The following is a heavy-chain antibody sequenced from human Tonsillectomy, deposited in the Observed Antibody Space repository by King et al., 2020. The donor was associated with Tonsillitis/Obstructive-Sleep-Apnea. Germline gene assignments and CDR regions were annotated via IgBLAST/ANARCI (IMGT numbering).Heavy chain of an antibody. Sequence: VQLVESGGGVVQPGRSLRLSCTASGFTFSSYSMHWVRQAPGKGLEWVAVIWYDGSNKYYAESVKGRFTISRDNSKNTLYLQMNSLRAEDTAMYYCARADTVTWYYNYYYGMNAWGQGTTVTVSS. CDR2: IWYDGSNK. CDR3: ARADTVTWYYNYYYGMNA. CDR1: GFTFSSYS. J-gene: IGHJ6*02. V-gene: IGHV3-33*01. D-gene: IGHD3-16*01.